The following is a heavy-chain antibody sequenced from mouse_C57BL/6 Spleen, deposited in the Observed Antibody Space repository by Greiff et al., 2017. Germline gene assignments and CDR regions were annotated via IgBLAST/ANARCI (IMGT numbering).Heavy chain of an antibody. Sequence: LVESGAELARPGASVKMSCKASGYTFTSYTMHWVKQRPGQGLEWIGYINPSSGYTKYNQKFKDKATLTADKSSSTAYMQLSSLTSEDSAVYYCARSYYGSSLFDYWGQGTTLTVSS. CDR1: GYTFTSYT. CDR3: ARSYYGSSLFDY. J-gene: IGHJ2*01. D-gene: IGHD1-1*01. V-gene: IGHV1-4*01. CDR2: INPSSGYT.